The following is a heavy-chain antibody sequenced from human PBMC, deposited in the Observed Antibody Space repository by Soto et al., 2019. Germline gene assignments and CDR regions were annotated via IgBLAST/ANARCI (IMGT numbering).Heavy chain of an antibody. Sequence: ASVKVSCKGAGYTFSNYYMHWVRQAPGQGREWMGIINPSGDSTSYAQEFQGRVTMTRETSTSTLYMELSSLRSEDTAVYYCARATRSGSPQFYHCGQGTLVTVPQ. V-gene: IGHV1-46*01. CDR1: GYTFSNYY. D-gene: IGHD5-12*01. CDR2: INPSGDST. J-gene: IGHJ4*02. CDR3: ARATRSGSPQFYH.